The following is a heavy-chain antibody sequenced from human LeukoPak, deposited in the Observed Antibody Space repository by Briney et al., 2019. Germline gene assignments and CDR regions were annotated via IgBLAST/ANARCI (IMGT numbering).Heavy chain of an antibody. D-gene: IGHD3-10*01. CDR1: GFTFSSYD. CDR3: ARDSRGSGLHPDY. CDR2: ISSNGGST. Sequence: GGSLRLSCAASGFTFSSYDMHWVRQAPGKGLEYVSAISSNGGSTYYANSVKGRFTISRDNSKNTLYLQMGSLRAEDMAVFYCARDSRGSGLHPDYWGQGTLVTVSS. V-gene: IGHV3-64*01. J-gene: IGHJ4*02.